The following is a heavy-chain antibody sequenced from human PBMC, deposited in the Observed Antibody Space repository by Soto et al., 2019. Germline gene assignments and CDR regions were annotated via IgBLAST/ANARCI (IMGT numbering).Heavy chain of an antibody. V-gene: IGHV4-34*01. CDR3: TRGGRRGSGGSCYYV. CDR1: GGSFSGYY. D-gene: IGHD2-15*01. CDR2: INHSGST. Sequence: QVQLQQWGAGLLKPSETLSLTCAVYGGSFSGYYWSWIRQPPGKGLEWIGEINHSGSTNYNPSLKSRVTLSVDTSKNQFSLKLSSVTAADTAVYYCTRGGRRGSGGSCYYVWGQGTTVTVSS. J-gene: IGHJ6*02.